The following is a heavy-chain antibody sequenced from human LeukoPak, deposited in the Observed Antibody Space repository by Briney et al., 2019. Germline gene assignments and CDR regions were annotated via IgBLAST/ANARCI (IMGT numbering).Heavy chain of an antibody. CDR3: AREFHYYGSGSYPTGGNWFDP. CDR2: IYYSGST. V-gene: IGHV4-31*03. Sequence: SETLSLTCTVSGGSISSGGYYWSWIRQRPGKGLEWIGYIYYSGSTYYNPSLKSRVTISVDTSKNQFSLKLSSVTAADTAVYYCAREFHYYGSGSYPTGGNWFDPWGQGTLVTVSS. CDR1: GGSISSGGYY. D-gene: IGHD3-10*01. J-gene: IGHJ5*02.